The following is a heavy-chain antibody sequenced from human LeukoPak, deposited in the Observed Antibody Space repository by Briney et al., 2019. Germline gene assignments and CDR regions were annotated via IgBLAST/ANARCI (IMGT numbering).Heavy chain of an antibody. CDR1: GFTFSSYN. CDR3: ARRSRDGWYFDY. CDR2: ISSSSSYI. D-gene: IGHD5-24*01. Sequence: GGSLRLSCAASGFTFSSYNMNWVRQAPGKGLEWVSSISSSSSYIYYADSVKGRFAISRDNTNNTMYLQMNSLRADDTAVYYCARRSRDGWYFDYWGQGTLVTVSS. V-gene: IGHV3-21*01. J-gene: IGHJ4*02.